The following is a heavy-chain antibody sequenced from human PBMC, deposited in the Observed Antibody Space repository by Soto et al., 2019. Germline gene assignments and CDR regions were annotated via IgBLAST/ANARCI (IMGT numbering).Heavy chain of an antibody. V-gene: IGHV4-59*01. CDR2: IYYSGST. CDR3: ARAYYDFWSDIENWFAP. D-gene: IGHD3-3*01. CDR1: GGSISSYY. J-gene: IGHJ5*02. Sequence: SETLSLTCTVSGGSISSYYWSWIRQPPGKGLEWIGYIYYSGSTNYNPSLKSRGTISVDTSKNQFSLKLRSVTAADTAVYYCARAYYDFWSDIENWFAPWGQGNIVTV.